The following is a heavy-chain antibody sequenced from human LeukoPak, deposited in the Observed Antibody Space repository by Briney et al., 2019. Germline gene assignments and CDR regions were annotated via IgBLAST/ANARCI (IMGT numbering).Heavy chain of an antibody. CDR1: GFSFSDYY. Sequence: GGSLRLSCAASGFSFSDYYMSWIRQSPGKGLEWLSYVSSSGAAVHYADSVKGRFTISRDNAKNSLYLQMNSLRAEDTAVYYCAREGEGLRPRDYWGQGARVTVPS. V-gene: IGHV3-11*04. CDR3: AREGEGLRPRDY. D-gene: IGHD3-16*01. CDR2: VSSSGAAV. J-gene: IGHJ4*02.